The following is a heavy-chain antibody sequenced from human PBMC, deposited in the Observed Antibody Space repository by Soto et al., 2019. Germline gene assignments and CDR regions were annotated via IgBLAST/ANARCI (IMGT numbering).Heavy chain of an antibody. V-gene: IGHV3-23*01. CDR1: GFTFSSYA. CDR3: AKVIGLPGARYYYYGMDV. D-gene: IGHD6-19*01. CDR2: ISGSGGST. J-gene: IGHJ6*02. Sequence: GGSLRLSCAASGFTFSSYAMSWVRQAPGKGLEWVSAISGSGGSTYYADSVKGRFTISRDNSKNTLYLQMNSLRAEDTAVYYCAKVIGLPGARYYYYGMDVWGQGTTVTVSS.